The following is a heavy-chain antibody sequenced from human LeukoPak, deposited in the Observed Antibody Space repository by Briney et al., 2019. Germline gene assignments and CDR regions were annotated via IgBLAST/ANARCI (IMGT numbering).Heavy chain of an antibody. J-gene: IGHJ4*02. D-gene: IGHD4-23*01. CDR2: ISGSGDST. Sequence: PGGSLRLSCAASGFTLSSYAVNWVRQAPGKGLEWVSTISGSGDSTYYADSVKGRFTISRDNSKDTLYLQMSSVRAEDTAVYYCARGSGGNGRYWGQGTLVTVSS. V-gene: IGHV3-23*01. CDR1: GFTLSSYA. CDR3: ARGSGGNGRY.